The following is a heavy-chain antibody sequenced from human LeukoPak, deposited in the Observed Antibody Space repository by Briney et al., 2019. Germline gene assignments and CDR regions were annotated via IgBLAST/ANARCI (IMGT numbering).Heavy chain of an antibody. Sequence: SETLSLTCAVYGGSFSGYYWSWIRQPPGKGLEWIGEINHSGSTNYNPSLKSRVTISADTSKNQFSLKLSSVTAADTAVYYCARGIIDGGDGYFDYWGQGTLVTVSS. V-gene: IGHV4-34*01. CDR3: ARGIIDGGDGYFDY. J-gene: IGHJ4*02. CDR2: INHSGST. CDR1: GGSFSGYY. D-gene: IGHD2/OR15-2a*01.